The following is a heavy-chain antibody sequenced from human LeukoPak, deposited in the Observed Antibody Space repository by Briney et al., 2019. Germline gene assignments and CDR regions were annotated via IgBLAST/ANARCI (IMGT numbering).Heavy chain of an antibody. V-gene: IGHV4-39*01. Sequence: SETLSLTCTVSGGSISSSSYYWGWIRQPPGKGLEWIGSIYYSGSTYYNPSLKSRVTISVDTSKNQFSLKLSSVTAADTAVYYCARLHYYYGSGSYYPDAFDIWGQGTMVTVSS. D-gene: IGHD3-10*01. CDR1: GGSISSSSYY. CDR2: IYYSGST. CDR3: ARLHYYYGSGSYYPDAFDI. J-gene: IGHJ3*02.